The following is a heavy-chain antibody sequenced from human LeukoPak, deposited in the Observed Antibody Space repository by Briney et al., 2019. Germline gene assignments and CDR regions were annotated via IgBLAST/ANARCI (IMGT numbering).Heavy chain of an antibody. J-gene: IGHJ4*02. CDR2: ISSSSSYI. D-gene: IGHD4-17*01. V-gene: IGHV3-21*01. CDR3: ARDLGSDRTTVTYYFYY. CDR1: GFTFSSYS. Sequence: KPGGSLRLSCAASGFTFSSYSMNWVRQAPGKGLEWVSSISSSSSYIYYADSVKGRFTISRDNAKNSLYLQMNSLRAEDTAVYYCARDLGSDRTTVTYYFYYWGQGTLVTVSS.